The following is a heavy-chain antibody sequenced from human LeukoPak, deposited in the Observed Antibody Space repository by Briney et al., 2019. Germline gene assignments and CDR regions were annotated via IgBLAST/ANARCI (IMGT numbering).Heavy chain of an antibody. D-gene: IGHD6-19*01. CDR2: MNPNSGNT. V-gene: IGHV1-8*01. CDR3: ARGYPAVADAFDI. J-gene: IGHJ3*02. CDR1: VYTFTSYD. Sequence: ASVKVSCKASVYTFTSYDINWVRQATGPGLEWMGWMNPNSGNTGYAQKFQGRVTMTRNTSISTAYMELSSLRSEDTAVYYCARGYPAVADAFDIWGQGTMVTVSS.